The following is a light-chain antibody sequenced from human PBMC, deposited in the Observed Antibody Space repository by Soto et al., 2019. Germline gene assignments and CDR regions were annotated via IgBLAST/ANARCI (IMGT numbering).Light chain of an antibody. CDR2: WAS. CDR1: QSVLYSSTNNNY. J-gene: IGKJ4*01. Sequence: DIVMTQSPDSLAVSLGERATINCKSSQSVLYSSTNNNYLAWYQQKPGRSPKLLIYWASIRESGVPDRFSGSGSATDFTLTIRSLQAEDVAVYYCQHYFTRPLTFGEGTTVEIK. CDR3: QHYFTRPLT. V-gene: IGKV4-1*01.